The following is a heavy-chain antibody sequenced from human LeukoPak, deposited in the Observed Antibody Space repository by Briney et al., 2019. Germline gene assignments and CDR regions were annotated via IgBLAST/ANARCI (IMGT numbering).Heavy chain of an antibody. J-gene: IGHJ6*02. Sequence: GESLKISCKGSGYSFTSYWIGWVRQMPGKGLEWMGIIYPGDSDTRYSPSFQGQVTISAGKSISTAYLQWSSLKAPDTAMYYCARKQFYYYYGMDVWGQGTTVTVSS. CDR3: ARKQFYYYYGMDV. D-gene: IGHD5-24*01. CDR1: GYSFTSYW. V-gene: IGHV5-51*01. CDR2: IYPGDSDT.